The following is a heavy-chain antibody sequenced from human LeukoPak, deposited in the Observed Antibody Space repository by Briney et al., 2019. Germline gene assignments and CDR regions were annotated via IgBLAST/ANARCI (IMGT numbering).Heavy chain of an antibody. CDR2: IIPIFGTA. Sequence: GASVKVSCKASGYPFIGNYIHWVRQAPGQGLEWMGGIIPIFGTANYAQKFQGRVTITTDESTSTAYMELSSLRSEDTAVYYCASYELGDLGAYYYMDVWGKGTTVTVSS. CDR1: GYPFIGNY. D-gene: IGHD7-27*01. J-gene: IGHJ6*03. CDR3: ASYELGDLGAYYYMDV. V-gene: IGHV1-69*05.